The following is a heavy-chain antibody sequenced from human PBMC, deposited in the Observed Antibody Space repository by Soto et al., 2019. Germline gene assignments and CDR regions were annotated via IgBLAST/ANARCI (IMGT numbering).Heavy chain of an antibody. CDR1: GFRFSDYD. V-gene: IGHV3-13*04. CDR3: ARDQADIVVGTTLYYYYGMDV. Sequence: GGSLRLSCAASGFRFSDYDMHWARQVIGQGLEWVSAIGTGGDTHYPASVKGRFTISRDNSKNTLYLQMNSLRAEDTAVYYCARDQADIVVGTTLYYYYGMDVWGQGTTVTVSS. CDR2: IGTGGDT. D-gene: IGHD2-15*01. J-gene: IGHJ6*02.